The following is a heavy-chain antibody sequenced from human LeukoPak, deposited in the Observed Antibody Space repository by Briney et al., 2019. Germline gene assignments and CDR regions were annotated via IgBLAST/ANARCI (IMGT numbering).Heavy chain of an antibody. Sequence: MASETLSLTCTVSGGSISTYYWSWIRQPPGKGLEGIGCIYYTGNANDNPSLKSRVTISVDTSKNQFSLKLSSVTAADTAVYYCARGSITVVPAFDIWGQGTMFTVSS. V-gene: IGHV4-59*12. J-gene: IGHJ3*02. CDR3: ARGSITVVPAFDI. CDR1: GGSISTYY. D-gene: IGHD4-23*01. CDR2: IYYTGNA.